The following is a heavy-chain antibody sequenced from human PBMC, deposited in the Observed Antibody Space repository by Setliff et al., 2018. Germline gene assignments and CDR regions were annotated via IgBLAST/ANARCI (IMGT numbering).Heavy chain of an antibody. CDR3: ARFCGTSNCQRAPLFDY. D-gene: IGHD1-1*01. V-gene: IGHV4-4*08. CDR1: GGSVSTFY. J-gene: IGHJ4*02. CDR2: ILTTGST. Sequence: NPSETLSLTCRVSGGSVSTFYWTWIRQPPGKGLEWIGHILTTGSTNYNPSLKSRIAISADTSRDRFSLRLTSVTAADTAIYYCARFCGTSNCQRAPLFDYWGQGILVTVSS.